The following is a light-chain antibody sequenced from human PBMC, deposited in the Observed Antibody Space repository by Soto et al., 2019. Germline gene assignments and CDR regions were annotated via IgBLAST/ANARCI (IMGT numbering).Light chain of an antibody. CDR3: QQFNNWPYT. V-gene: IGKV3-15*01. CDR1: QSVSSN. CDR2: GAS. J-gene: IGKJ2*01. Sequence: EIVMTQSPATLSVSPGERIILSCRASQSVSSNLAWYQQKPGQAPRLLIYGASTRATGVPARFSGSGSGAEFTLTISSLQSEDFAVYDCQQFNNWPYTFGQGTKVEIK.